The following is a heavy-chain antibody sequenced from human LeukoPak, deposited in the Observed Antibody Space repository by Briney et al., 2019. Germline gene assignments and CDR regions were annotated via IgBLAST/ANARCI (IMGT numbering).Heavy chain of an antibody. J-gene: IGHJ4*01. D-gene: IGHD6-6*01. Sequence: GGSLRLSYAASGFTVSSNYMSWVRQAPGKGLEWASGISDSGGSTHYADSVNGRFTISRDNSKNTLCLHMTSLRREGTAIYWCAKPLLGLTLLSSDYWGQGTLVTVSS. CDR3: AKPLLGLTLLSSDY. CDR2: ISDSGGST. CDR1: GFTVSSNY. V-gene: IGHV3-23*01.